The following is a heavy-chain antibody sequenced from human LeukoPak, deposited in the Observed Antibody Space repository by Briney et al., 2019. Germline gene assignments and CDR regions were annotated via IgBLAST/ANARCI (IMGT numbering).Heavy chain of an antibody. J-gene: IGHJ3*02. CDR2: VSYSWST. V-gene: IGHV4-39*01. Sequence: SETLSLTCTVSGGSISSSSYYWGWIRQPPGKGLEWIGSVSYSWSTNYNPSLKNRVTISGDTSKNQFSLNLSSVTAADTAIYYCAKHHYDSSGYLLFIDMWGQGTMVPVSS. CDR1: GGSISSSSYY. D-gene: IGHD3-22*01. CDR3: AKHHYDSSGYLLFIDM.